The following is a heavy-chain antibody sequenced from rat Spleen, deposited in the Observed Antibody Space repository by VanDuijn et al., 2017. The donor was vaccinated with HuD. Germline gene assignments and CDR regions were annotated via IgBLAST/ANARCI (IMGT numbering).Heavy chain of an antibody. CDR1: GFTFSNYD. Sequence: EVQLVESGGGLVQPGRSLKLSCAASGFTFSNYDMAWVRQAPTKGLEWVASISTSGDSTYYRDSVKGRFTVSRDNAKSTLYLQMDSLRSEDTATYYCARRGNNYWYFDFWGPGTMVTVSS. V-gene: IGHV5-25*01. CDR3: ARRGNNYWYFDF. D-gene: IGHD1-10*01. J-gene: IGHJ1*01. CDR2: ISTSGDST.